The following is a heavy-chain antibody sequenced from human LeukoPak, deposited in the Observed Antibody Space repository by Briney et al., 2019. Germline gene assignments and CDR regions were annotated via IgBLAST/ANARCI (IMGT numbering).Heavy chain of an antibody. Sequence: GSLRLSCAASGFTFSSYEMNWVRQAPGKGLEWVSYISSSGSTIYYADSVKGRFTISRDNAKNPLYLQMNSLRAEDTAVYYCASGAAGPIDHWGQGTLVTVSS. CDR3: ASGAAGPIDH. D-gene: IGHD6-13*01. CDR1: GFTFSSYE. CDR2: ISSSGSTI. J-gene: IGHJ4*02. V-gene: IGHV3-48*03.